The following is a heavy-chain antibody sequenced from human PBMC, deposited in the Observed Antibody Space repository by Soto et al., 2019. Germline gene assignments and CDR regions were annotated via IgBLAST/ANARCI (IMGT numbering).Heavy chain of an antibody. V-gene: IGHV1-3*01. Sequence: ASVKVSCKTSGYTFTKYTIHWVRQAPGQRLEWMGWINAGNGDTEYSQKFQGRVTMTRDTSISTAYMELSRLRSDDTAVYYCARVSVAVAGNVPYGMDVWGQGTTVTVSS. CDR2: INAGNGDT. CDR3: ARVSVAVAGNVPYGMDV. D-gene: IGHD6-19*01. J-gene: IGHJ6*02. CDR1: GYTFTKYT.